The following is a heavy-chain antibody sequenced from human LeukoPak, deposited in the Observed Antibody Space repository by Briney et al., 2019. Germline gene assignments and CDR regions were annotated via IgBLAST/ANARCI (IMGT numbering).Heavy chain of an antibody. Sequence: GGSLRLSCAASGFTFSSYGMHWVRQAPGKGLEWVAFIRYDGSNKYYADSVKGRFTISRDNSKNTLYLQMNSLRAEDTAVYYCAKDLSYYDSSGHPDAFDIWGQGTMVTVSS. CDR1: GFTFSSYG. D-gene: IGHD3-22*01. J-gene: IGHJ3*02. CDR2: IRYDGSNK. CDR3: AKDLSYYDSSGHPDAFDI. V-gene: IGHV3-30*02.